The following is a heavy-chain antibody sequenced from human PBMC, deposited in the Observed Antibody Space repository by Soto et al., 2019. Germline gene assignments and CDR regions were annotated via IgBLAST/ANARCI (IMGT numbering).Heavy chain of an antibody. CDR1: GYTLTELS. D-gene: IGHD3-22*01. CDR3: ATDLNFAYYAHIDN. J-gene: IGHJ4*02. V-gene: IGHV1-24*01. CDR2: FDPEDGET. Sequence: ASVKVSCKVSGYTLTELSMHWVRQAPGKGLEWMGGFDPEDGETIYAQKFQGRVTMTEDTSTDTAYMELSSLRSEYTAVYYCATDLNFAYYAHIDNWGQGTLVTVSS.